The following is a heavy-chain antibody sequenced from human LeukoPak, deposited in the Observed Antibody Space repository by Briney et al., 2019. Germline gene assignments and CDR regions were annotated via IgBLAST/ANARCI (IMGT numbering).Heavy chain of an antibody. J-gene: IGHJ4*02. CDR1: GFTFSSYA. Sequence: PGGSLRLSCAASGFTFSSYAMSRVRQAPGKGLEWVSAISGSGGSTYYADSVKGRFTISRDNSKNTLYLQMNSLRAEDTAVYYCAKDVLVDYYGSSGYYCDYWGQGTLVTVSS. V-gene: IGHV3-23*01. CDR3: AKDVLVDYYGSSGYYCDY. CDR2: ISGSGGST. D-gene: IGHD3-22*01.